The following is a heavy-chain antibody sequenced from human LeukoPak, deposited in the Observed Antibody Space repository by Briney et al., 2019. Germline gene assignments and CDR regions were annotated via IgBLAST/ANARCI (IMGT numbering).Heavy chain of an antibody. CDR1: GFTFSSYS. V-gene: IGHV3-21*01. CDR2: ISSSSSYI. CDR3: ARARLRWERYFDY. J-gene: IGHJ4*02. D-gene: IGHD4-23*01. Sequence: GGSLRLSCAASGFTFSSYSMNWVRQAPGKGLEWVSSISSSSSYIYYADSVKGRFTISRDNAKNSLYLQMNSLRAEDTAVYSCARARLRWERYFDYWGQGTLVTVSS.